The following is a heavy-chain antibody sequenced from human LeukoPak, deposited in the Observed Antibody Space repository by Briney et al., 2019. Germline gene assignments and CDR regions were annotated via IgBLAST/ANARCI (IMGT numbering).Heavy chain of an antibody. Sequence: PSETLSLTCAVYGASFSDSYWSWIRQSPEKGLEWIAEINNSGSTSYNPSLNSRVIMSVDRSKNQFSLRLTSVTAADTAVYYCARGRYGPRLGNWGQGTLVTVSS. V-gene: IGHV4-34*01. J-gene: IGHJ4*02. CDR3: ARGRYGPRLGN. CDR2: INNSGST. CDR1: GASFSDSY. D-gene: IGHD3-16*01.